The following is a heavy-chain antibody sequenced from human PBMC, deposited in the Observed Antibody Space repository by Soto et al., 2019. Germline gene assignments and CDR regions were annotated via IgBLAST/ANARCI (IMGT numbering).Heavy chain of an antibody. CDR3: ALPKYCSGGSCSSSPFDY. J-gene: IGHJ4*02. CDR1: GFTFSSYA. D-gene: IGHD2-15*01. Sequence: QVQLVESGGGVVQPGRSLRLSCAASGFTFSSYAMHWVRQAPGKGLEWVAVISYDGSNKYYADSVKGRFTISRDNSKNTLYLQMNSLRAEDTAVYYCALPKYCSGGSCSSSPFDYWGQGTLVTVSS. CDR2: ISYDGSNK. V-gene: IGHV3-30-3*01.